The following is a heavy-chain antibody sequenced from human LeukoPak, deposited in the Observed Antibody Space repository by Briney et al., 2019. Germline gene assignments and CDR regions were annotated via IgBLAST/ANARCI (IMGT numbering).Heavy chain of an antibody. CDR3: ARASFSMVRGVHDAFDI. V-gene: IGHV1-46*01. CDR2: INPSGGST. J-gene: IGHJ3*02. CDR1: GYTFTSYY. Sequence: ASVTVSCKASGYTFTSYYMHWVRQAPGQGLEWMGIINPSGGSTSYAQKFQGRVTMTRDTSTSTVYMELSSLRSEDTAVYYCARASFSMVRGVHDAFDIWGQGTMVTVSS. D-gene: IGHD3-10*01.